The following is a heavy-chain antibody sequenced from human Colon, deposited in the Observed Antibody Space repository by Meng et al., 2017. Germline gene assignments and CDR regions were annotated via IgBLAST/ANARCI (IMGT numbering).Heavy chain of an antibody. V-gene: IGHV4-4*02. Sequence: QVQLQGSGPGLVKPSVTLSLTCGFSGVSVTSGQFWTWVRQPPGKGLEWIGEFHYTGPINYKPSLMSRVTISVDASRNQFSLRLTSVTAADTAVYYCAASSGWYRIDSWGQGTLVTVSS. D-gene: IGHD6-19*01. CDR1: GVSVTSGQF. J-gene: IGHJ4*02. CDR2: FHYTGPI. CDR3: AASSGWYRIDS.